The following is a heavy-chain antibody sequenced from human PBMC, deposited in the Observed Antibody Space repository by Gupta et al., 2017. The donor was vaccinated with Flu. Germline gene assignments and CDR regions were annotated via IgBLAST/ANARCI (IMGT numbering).Heavy chain of an antibody. J-gene: IGHJ6*02. V-gene: IGHV1-69*01. CDR3: AARYCDWLEAPGYYYYGMDV. D-gene: IGHD3-9*01. CDR1: GGTFSSYA. Sequence: VKKPGSSVKVSCKASGGTFSSYAISWVRQAPGQGLEWMGGIIPIFGTANYAQKFQGRVTITADESTSTAYMELSSLRSEDTAVYYCAARYCDWLEAPGYYYYGMDVWGQGTTVTVSS. CDR2: IIPIFGTA.